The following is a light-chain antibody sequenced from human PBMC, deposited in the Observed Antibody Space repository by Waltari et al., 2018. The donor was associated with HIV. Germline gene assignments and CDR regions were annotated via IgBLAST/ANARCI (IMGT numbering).Light chain of an antibody. CDR3: SSYGDSLRVL. J-gene: IGLJ2*01. Sequence: QSALTQPPSASGSLGQSVTISCTGASSDIGAYDYASWFQQHPHSAPKLLLCYVTRPPSTVSDRFSGPRSGYTAFLTVAGLQPDDEATYVCSSYGDSLRVLFGGGTNVTVL. V-gene: IGLV2-8*01. CDR1: SSDIGAYDY. CDR2: YVT.